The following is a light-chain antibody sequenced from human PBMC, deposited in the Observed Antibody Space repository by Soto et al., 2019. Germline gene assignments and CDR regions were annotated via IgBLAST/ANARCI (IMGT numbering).Light chain of an antibody. V-gene: IGLV2-11*01. Sequence: QSALTQPRSVSGSPGQSVTISCTGTSNDVGGYDYVSWYQQYPGKAPTYILYDVTKRPSGVPDRVSGSKSANTASLTIAGLQAEDEADYYCCSYAVNYTFFGGGTKRTVL. CDR1: SNDVGGYDY. CDR3: CSYAVNYTF. J-gene: IGLJ2*01. CDR2: DVT.